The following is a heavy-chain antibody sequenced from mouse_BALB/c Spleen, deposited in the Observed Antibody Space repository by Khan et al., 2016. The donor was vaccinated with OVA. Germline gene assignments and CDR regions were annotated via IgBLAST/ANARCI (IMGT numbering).Heavy chain of an antibody. D-gene: IGHD2-2*01. CDR2: IYPGNSDT. CDR3: TRFGYLFAY. Sequence: VQLQQSGTVLARPGTSVKMSCKASGYTFPSYWMPWVKQRPGQGLEWIGAIYPGNSDTSYNQKFKGKAKLTAVTSTSTAYMELSSLTNEDSAVYYCTRFGYLFAYWGQGTLVTVSA. V-gene: IGHV1-5*01. CDR1: GYTFPSYW. J-gene: IGHJ3*01.